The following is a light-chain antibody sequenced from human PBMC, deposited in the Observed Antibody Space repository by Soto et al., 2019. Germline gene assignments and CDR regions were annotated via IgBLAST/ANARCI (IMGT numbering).Light chain of an antibody. Sequence: DIQMTQSPSSLSASVGDRVTITCRASQPISTYLNWYQQNPGKAPKLLIYAASSLQSGVPSRFSGSGSGTDFTLTISSLQPEDFATYYCQQSSNIPYTFGQGTKLEIK. J-gene: IGKJ2*01. CDR3: QQSSNIPYT. V-gene: IGKV1-39*01. CDR1: QPISTY. CDR2: AAS.